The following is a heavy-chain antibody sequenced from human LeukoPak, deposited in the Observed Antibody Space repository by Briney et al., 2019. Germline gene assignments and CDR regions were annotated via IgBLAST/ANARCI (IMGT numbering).Heavy chain of an antibody. CDR2: ISGSGGST. CDR3: AKTYYYGSGSYYKIDPFLDV. V-gene: IGHV3-23*01. J-gene: IGHJ6*04. Sequence: PGGSLRLSCAASGFTFSSYGMSWVRQAPGKGLEWVSAISGSGGSTYYADSVKGRFTISRDNSKNTLYLQMNSLRAEDTAVYYCAKTYYYGSGSYYKIDPFLDVWGKGTTVTISS. D-gene: IGHD3-10*01. CDR1: GFTFSSYG.